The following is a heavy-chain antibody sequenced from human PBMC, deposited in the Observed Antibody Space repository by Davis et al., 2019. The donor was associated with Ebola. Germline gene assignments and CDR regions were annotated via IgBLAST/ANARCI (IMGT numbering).Heavy chain of an antibody. D-gene: IGHD6-13*01. CDR2: MNPNSGNT. CDR3: ARGRVAAAGFDP. Sequence: ASVKVSCKASGYTFTSYGINWVRQATGQGLEWMGWMNPNSGNTGYAQKFQGRVTITRNTSISTAYMELSSLRSEDTAVYYCARGRVAAAGFDPWGQGTLVTVSS. J-gene: IGHJ5*02. CDR1: GYTFTSYG. V-gene: IGHV1-8*03.